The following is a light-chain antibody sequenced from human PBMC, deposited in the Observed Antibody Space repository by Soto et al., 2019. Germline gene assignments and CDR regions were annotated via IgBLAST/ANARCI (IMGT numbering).Light chain of an antibody. V-gene: IGLV1-40*01. Sequence: QPVLTQPPSVSGAPGQRVTISCTGSSSNIGAGYDVHWYQQLPGTAPKLLIYGNSNRPSGVPDRFSGSKSGTSASLAITGLQAEDEADYYCQSYDSSLSGLGVGGGTKLTVL. J-gene: IGLJ2*01. CDR3: QSYDSSLSGLG. CDR2: GNS. CDR1: SSNIGAGYD.